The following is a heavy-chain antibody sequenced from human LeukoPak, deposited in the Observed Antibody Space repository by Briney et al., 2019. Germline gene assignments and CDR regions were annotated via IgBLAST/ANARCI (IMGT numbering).Heavy chain of an antibody. V-gene: IGHV3-9*01. J-gene: IGHJ4*02. CDR3: AKEFCSGGSCYGFF. CDR1: GFTFDDYA. CDR2: ISWNSGSI. Sequence: GGSLRLSCAASGFTFDDYAMHWVRQAPGKGLEWVSGISWNSGSIGYADSVKGRFTISRDNAKNSLYLQMNSLRAEDTALYYCAKEFCSGGSCYGFFWGQGTLVTVSS. D-gene: IGHD2-15*01.